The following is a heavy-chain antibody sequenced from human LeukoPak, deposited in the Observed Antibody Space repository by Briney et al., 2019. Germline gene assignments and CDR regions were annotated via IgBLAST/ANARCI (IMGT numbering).Heavy chain of an antibody. CDR3: ARSSPVGATFYFDY. J-gene: IGHJ4*02. CDR2: IYTSGST. Sequence: SRTLSLTCTVSGGSISSGSYYWSWIRQPAGKGLEWIGRIYTSGSTNYNPSLKSRVTISVDTSKNQFSLKLSSVTAADTAVYYCARSSPVGATFYFDYWGQGTLVTVSS. V-gene: IGHV4-61*02. D-gene: IGHD1-26*01. CDR1: GGSISSGSYY.